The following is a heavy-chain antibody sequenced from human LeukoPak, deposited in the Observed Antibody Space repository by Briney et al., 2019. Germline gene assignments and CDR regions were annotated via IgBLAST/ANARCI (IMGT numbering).Heavy chain of an antibody. CDR2: IYSGGGT. V-gene: IGHV3-53*01. J-gene: IGHJ4*02. CDR1: GLTVSSNY. Sequence: PGGSLRLSCAASGLTVSSNYMSWVRQAPGKGLECVSVIYSGGGTYYGDSVKGRFTISRDKSKNTLYLQMNSLRAKDTAVYYCVTNGGGDSGYGNFDYWGRGTLVTVSS. CDR3: VTNGGGDSGYGNFDY. D-gene: IGHD5-12*01.